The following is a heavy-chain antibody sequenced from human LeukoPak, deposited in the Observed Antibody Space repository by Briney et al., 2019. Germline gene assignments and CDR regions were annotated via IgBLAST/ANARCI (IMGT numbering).Heavy chain of an antibody. CDR2: ICYSGGT. J-gene: IGHJ5*02. V-gene: IGHV4-59*01. CDR1: GGSISSYY. CDR3: AREFYYDSSGLNWFDP. Sequence: PSETLSLTCTVSGGSISSYYWSWIRQPPGKGLEWIGYICYSGGTNYNPSLKSRVTISVDTSKNQFSLKLTSVTAADTAVYYCAREFYYDSSGLNWFDPWGQGTLVTVSS. D-gene: IGHD3-22*01.